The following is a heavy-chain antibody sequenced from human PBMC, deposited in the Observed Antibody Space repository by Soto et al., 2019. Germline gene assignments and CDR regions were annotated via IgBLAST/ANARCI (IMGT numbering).Heavy chain of an antibody. Sequence: SVKVSCKASGGTFSSYAISWVRQAPGQGLEWMGGIIPIFGTANYAQKSQGRVTITADESTSTAYMELSSLRSEDTAVYYCARVQSGFGEFQYYFDYWGQGTLVTVSS. J-gene: IGHJ4*02. D-gene: IGHD3-10*01. CDR1: GGTFSSYA. V-gene: IGHV1-69*13. CDR3: ARVQSGFGEFQYYFDY. CDR2: IIPIFGTA.